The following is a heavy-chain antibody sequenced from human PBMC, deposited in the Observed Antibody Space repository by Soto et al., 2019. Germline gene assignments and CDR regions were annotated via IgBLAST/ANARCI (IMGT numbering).Heavy chain of an antibody. Sequence: GGSLRLSCAASGFTFSSYAMSWVRQAPGKGLEWVSAISGSGGSTYYADSVKGRFTISRDNSKNTLYLQMNSLRAEDTAVYYCAKSKARITMIVVVITYFDYWGQGTLVTVSS. CDR2: ISGSGGST. CDR1: GFTFSSYA. CDR3: AKSKARITMIVVVITYFDY. J-gene: IGHJ4*02. D-gene: IGHD3-22*01. V-gene: IGHV3-23*01.